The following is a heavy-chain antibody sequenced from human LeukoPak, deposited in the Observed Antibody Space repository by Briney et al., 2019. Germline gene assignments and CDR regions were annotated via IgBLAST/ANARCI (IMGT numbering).Heavy chain of an antibody. CDR1: GGSISSGGYY. V-gene: IGHV4-31*03. CDR3: ARNGVYVSGSHFDY. J-gene: IGHJ4*02. D-gene: IGHD3-10*01. Sequence: PSETLSLTCTVSGGSISSGGYYWSWIRQHPGKGLEWIGYIYYSGSTYYNPSLKSRVTISVDTSKNQFSLNLSSVTAADTAVYYCARNGVYVSGSHFDYWGQGTLVTVFS. CDR2: IYYSGST.